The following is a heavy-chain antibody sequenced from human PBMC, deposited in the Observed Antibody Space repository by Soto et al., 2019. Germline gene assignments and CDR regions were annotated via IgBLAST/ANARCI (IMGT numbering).Heavy chain of an antibody. CDR3: AKVGPAGVVVPAATRSDYYYGMDV. D-gene: IGHD2-2*01. V-gene: IGHV3-30*18. CDR2: ISYDGSNK. CDR1: GFTFSSYG. J-gene: IGHJ6*02. Sequence: QVQLVESGGGVVQPGRSLRLSCAASGFTFSSYGMHWVRQAPGKGLEWVAVISYDGSNKYYADSVKGRFTISRDNSKNTLYLQMNSLRAEDTAVYYCAKVGPAGVVVPAATRSDYYYGMDVWGQGTTVTVSS.